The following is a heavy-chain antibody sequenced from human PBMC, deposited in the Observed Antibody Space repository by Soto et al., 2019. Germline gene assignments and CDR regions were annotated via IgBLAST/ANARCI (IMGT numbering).Heavy chain of an antibody. CDR3: ARDVRVSGWYVNYYYYYGMDV. J-gene: IGHJ6*02. Sequence: QVQLVESGGGVVQPGRSLRLSCAASGFTFSSYAMHWVRQAPGKGLEWVAVISYDGRNKYYADSVKCRFTISRDNSKNTLYLQMNSLRAEDTAVYYCARDVRVSGWYVNYYYYYGMDVWGQGTTVTVSS. D-gene: IGHD6-19*01. CDR2: ISYDGRNK. CDR1: GFTFSSYA. V-gene: IGHV3-30*04.